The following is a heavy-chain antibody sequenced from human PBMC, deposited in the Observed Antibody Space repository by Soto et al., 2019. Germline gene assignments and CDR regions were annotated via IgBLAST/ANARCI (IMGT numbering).Heavy chain of an antibody. Sequence: EVQLVESGGGLVKPGGSLRLSCAASGFTFSSYSMNWVRQAPGKGLEWVSSISSSSSYIYYADSVKGRFTISRDNAKNSLYLQMNSLRAEDTAVYYCARVPAYCSGGSCYSANGMDVWGQGTTVTVSS. D-gene: IGHD2-15*01. CDR1: GFTFSSYS. V-gene: IGHV3-21*01. CDR3: ARVPAYCSGGSCYSANGMDV. CDR2: ISSSSSYI. J-gene: IGHJ6*02.